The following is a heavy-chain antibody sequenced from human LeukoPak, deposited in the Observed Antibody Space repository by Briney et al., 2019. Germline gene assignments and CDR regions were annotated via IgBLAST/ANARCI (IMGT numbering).Heavy chain of an antibody. Sequence: SVKVSCKASGGTFSSYAISWVRQAPEQGLEWMGGIIPIFGTANYAQKFQGRVTITADESTSTAYMELSGLRSEDTAVYYCASSDPLYSSSWYFRTAAFDYWGQGTLVTVSS. CDR1: GGTFSSYA. V-gene: IGHV1-69*13. J-gene: IGHJ4*02. CDR3: ASSDPLYSSSWYFRTAAFDY. CDR2: IIPIFGTA. D-gene: IGHD6-13*01.